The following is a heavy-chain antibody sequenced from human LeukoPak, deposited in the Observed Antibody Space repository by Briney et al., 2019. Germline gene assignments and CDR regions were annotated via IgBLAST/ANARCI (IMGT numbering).Heavy chain of an antibody. V-gene: IGHV4-39*01. J-gene: IGHJ5*02. CDR1: GGSISSSTYY. Sequence: PSETLSLTCTVSGGSISSSTYYWGWHRQPTGKGLEWVGNIYYSGLTYYSPSLKPRVTISVDTSKNPFSLKLSSVTAADTAIYYCVRHAECGSYLTCFDPWVQGTLVTVSS. CDR3: VRHAECGSYLTCFDP. D-gene: IGHD1-26*01. CDR2: IYYSGLT.